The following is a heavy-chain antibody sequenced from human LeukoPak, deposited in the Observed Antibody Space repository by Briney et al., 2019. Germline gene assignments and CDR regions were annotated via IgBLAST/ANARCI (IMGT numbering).Heavy chain of an antibody. CDR2: LYHSGST. CDR3: VRLVLEDIYVIAVPDKYYFDY. V-gene: IGHV4-38-2*01. CDR1: GYSIRSGYY. D-gene: IGHD6-19*01. J-gene: IGHJ4*02. Sequence: PSETLSLTCAVSGYSIRSGYYWGWIRQPPGKGLEWIGGLYHSGSTHYNPSLKSRVTISVDTSRNQFFLELTSVTAADTALYYCVRLVLEDIYVIAVPDKYYFDYWGQGILVTVSS.